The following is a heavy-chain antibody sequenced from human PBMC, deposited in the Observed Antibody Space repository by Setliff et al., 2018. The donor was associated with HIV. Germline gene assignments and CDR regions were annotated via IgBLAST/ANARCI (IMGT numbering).Heavy chain of an antibody. V-gene: IGHV1-18*01. D-gene: IGHD7-27*01. CDR3: ARAATPNWGYHYYYYMDV. J-gene: IGHJ6*03. Sequence: ASVKVSCKASGYTFTSYGISWVRQAPGQGLEWMGWISAYNGNTNYAQKLQGGVTMTTDTSTSTAYMELRSLRSDDTAVYYCARAATPNWGYHYYYYMDVWGKGTTVTAP. CDR2: ISAYNGNT. CDR1: GYTFTSYG.